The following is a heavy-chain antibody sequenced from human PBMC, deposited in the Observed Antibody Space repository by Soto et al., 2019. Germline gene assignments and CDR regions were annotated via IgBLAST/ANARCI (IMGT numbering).Heavy chain of an antibody. CDR2: ISYDGSTE. J-gene: IGHJ4*02. CDR1: GFTFSPYT. D-gene: IGHD2-21*02. V-gene: IGHV3-30-3*01. Sequence: QVRLVESGGGVVQPGRSLRLSCAASGFTFSPYTMHWVRQAPGKGLEWVAVISYDGSTEYNPDSVKGRFTISRDNPKNTVYLKMNSLRAEDTAIYYCARGGGFCGGDCYKGGIDYWGQGTLVTVSS. CDR3: ARGGGFCGGDCYKGGIDY.